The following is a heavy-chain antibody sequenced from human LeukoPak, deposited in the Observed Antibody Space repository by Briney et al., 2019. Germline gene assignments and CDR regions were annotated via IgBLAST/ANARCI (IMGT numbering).Heavy chain of an antibody. Sequence: SETLSLTCAVYGGSFSGYYWSWIRQPPGKGLEWIGEINHSGSTNYNPSLKSRVTISVDTSKNQFSLKLSSVTAADTAVYYRARRIAVAGYYFDYWGQGTLVTVSS. D-gene: IGHD6-19*01. CDR2: INHSGST. J-gene: IGHJ4*02. V-gene: IGHV4-34*01. CDR1: GGSFSGYY. CDR3: ARRIAVAGYYFDY.